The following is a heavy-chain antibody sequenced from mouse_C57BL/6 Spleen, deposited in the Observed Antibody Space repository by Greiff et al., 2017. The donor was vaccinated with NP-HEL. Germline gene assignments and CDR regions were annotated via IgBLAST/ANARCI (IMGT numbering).Heavy chain of an antibody. CDR3: AREEYYGTFYYFDY. V-gene: IGHV1-85*01. CDR1: GYTFTSYD. CDR2: IYPRDGST. J-gene: IGHJ2*01. Sequence: VQLQQSGPELVKPGASVKLSCKASGYTFTSYDINWVKQRPGQGLEWIGWIYPRDGSTKYNEKFKGKATLTVDTSSSTAYMERHSLTSEDSAVYFCAREEYYGTFYYFDYWGQGTTLTVSS. D-gene: IGHD1-1*01.